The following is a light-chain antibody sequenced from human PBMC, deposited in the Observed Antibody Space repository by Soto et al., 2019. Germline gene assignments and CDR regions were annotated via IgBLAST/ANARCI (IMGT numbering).Light chain of an antibody. CDR1: QSISSY. J-gene: IGKJ1*01. CDR3: KQSYSNPQWT. CDR2: AAS. Sequence: DIQMTQSPSSLSASVGDRVTITCRASQSISSYLNWYQQKPGKAPKLLIYAASSLQSGVPSRFSGSGSGTDFTLTISSLQPEDFATYYCKQSYSNPQWTFGQGTKVEIK. V-gene: IGKV1-39*01.